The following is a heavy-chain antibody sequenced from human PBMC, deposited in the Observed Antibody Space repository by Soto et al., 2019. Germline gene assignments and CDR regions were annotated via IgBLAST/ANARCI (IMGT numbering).Heavy chain of an antibody. CDR2: LSFDASKK. CDR3: RVGVAD. J-gene: IGHJ4*02. CDR1: GFNFSAYG. Sequence: QVQLVESGRGVVQPGRSLRLSCAASGFNFSAYGMHWVRQAPGTGLELVALLSFDASKKYYADSVKGRFTISRDTSRNTLYLQMNSLRVEDTAVYYCRVGVADWGQGTRVTVSS. V-gene: IGHV3-30*03. D-gene: IGHD1-26*01.